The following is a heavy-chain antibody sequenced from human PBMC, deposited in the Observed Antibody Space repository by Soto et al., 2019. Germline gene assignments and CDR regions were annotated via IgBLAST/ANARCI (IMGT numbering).Heavy chain of an antibody. V-gene: IGHV1-69*02. CDR3: ARGPLVVLNYFES. Sequence: QVQLVQSGTEVKKPGSSVKVSCKASGGTFRNYPINWVRQAPGQGLEWMGSIFPLTDIPDYAQNFQARLTXXXDXXTGTAYMELSSLTSDDTAMYFCARGPLVVLNYFESWGQGTLVTVSS. J-gene: IGHJ4*02. CDR1: GGTFRNYP. CDR2: IFPLTDIP.